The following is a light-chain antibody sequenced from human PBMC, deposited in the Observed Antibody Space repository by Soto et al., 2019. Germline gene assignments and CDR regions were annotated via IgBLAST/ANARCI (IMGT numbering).Light chain of an antibody. CDR3: QHYSDYSWT. Sequence: DIHMTQSPSTLSASVGDRVTITCRASQSISIWLAWYQQKPGKAPNLLIYKTSSLESGVPSRFSGSGSGTDFTLTISRLQPDDFATYYCQHYSDYSWTFGQGTKVEIK. CDR1: QSISIW. V-gene: IGKV1-5*03. CDR2: KTS. J-gene: IGKJ1*01.